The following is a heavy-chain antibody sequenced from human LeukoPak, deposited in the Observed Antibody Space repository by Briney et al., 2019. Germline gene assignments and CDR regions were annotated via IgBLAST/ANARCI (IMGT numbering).Heavy chain of an antibody. CDR2: IRYDGSIK. CDR1: GFTFSSYS. Sequence: GGSLRLSCAASGFTFSSYSMNWVRQAPGKGLEWVAFIRYDGSIKYSADSVKGRFTISRDNSKNTLFLQMNSLRAEDTAVYYCAKDGGWMDPSVLYWYFDLWGRGTLVTVSS. D-gene: IGHD3-16*01. J-gene: IGHJ2*01. CDR3: AKDGGWMDPSVLYWYFDL. V-gene: IGHV3-30*02.